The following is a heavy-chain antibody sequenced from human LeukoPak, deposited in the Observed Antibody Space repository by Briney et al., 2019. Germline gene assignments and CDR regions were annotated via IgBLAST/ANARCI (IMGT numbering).Heavy chain of an antibody. CDR1: EFTFRSYW. CDR2: IDQDGSEK. D-gene: IGHD5-18*01. V-gene: IGHV3-7*01. J-gene: IGHJ5*02. Sequence: GGSLRLSCAASEFTFRSYWMSWVRQAPGKRLEWVANIDQDGSEKYYVDSVKGRFTISGDNAKKSVFLHMDSLRGEDTAVYYCARARYTYGNNWFDPWGQGTLVAVSS. CDR3: ARARYTYGNNWFDP.